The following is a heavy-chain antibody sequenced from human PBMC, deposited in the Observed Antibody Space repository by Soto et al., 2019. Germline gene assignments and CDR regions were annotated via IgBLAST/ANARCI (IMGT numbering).Heavy chain of an antibody. CDR1: GFTFSSYG. D-gene: IGHD4-17*01. V-gene: IGHV3-30*03. CDR3: AHPRTWMTTVTTFDY. CDR2: ISYDGSNK. J-gene: IGHJ4*02. Sequence: GGSLRLSCAASGFTFSSYGMHWFRQAPGKGLEWVAVISYDGSNKYYADSVKGRFTISRDNSKNTLYLQMNSLRAEDTAVYYCAHPRTWMTTVTTFDYWGQGTLVTVSS.